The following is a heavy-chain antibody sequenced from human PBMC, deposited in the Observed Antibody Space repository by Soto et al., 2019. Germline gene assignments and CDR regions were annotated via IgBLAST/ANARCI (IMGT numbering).Heavy chain of an antibody. CDR3: ARHFGNWVYAGYMDV. V-gene: IGHV4-59*08. Sequence: QVQLQESGPGLVKPSETLSLTCTVSGGSISSYYWSWIRQPPGKGLEWIGYIYYSGSTNYNPSLTSQVTISVDTSTNHLALKLSSVPAADTAVYYCARHFGNWVYAGYMDVWGKGTTVTVSS. CDR2: IYYSGST. CDR1: GGSISSYY. D-gene: IGHD2-8*01. J-gene: IGHJ6*03.